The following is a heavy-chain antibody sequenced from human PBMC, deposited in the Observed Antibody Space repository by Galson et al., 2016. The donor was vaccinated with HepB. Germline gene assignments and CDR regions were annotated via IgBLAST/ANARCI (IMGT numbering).Heavy chain of an antibody. D-gene: IGHD3-10*01. CDR3: AKPPSGEDDAFHI. Sequence: SLRLSCAASGFSFSSYVMHWVRQAPGKGLEWVAVISYDGKTKIYGDSVKGRFTISRDHSKSTLYLQMNSLRVEDTAVYFCAKPPSGEDDAFHIWGQGTLVTVSS. CDR1: GFSFSSYV. V-gene: IGHV3-30*18. CDR2: ISYDGKTK. J-gene: IGHJ3*02.